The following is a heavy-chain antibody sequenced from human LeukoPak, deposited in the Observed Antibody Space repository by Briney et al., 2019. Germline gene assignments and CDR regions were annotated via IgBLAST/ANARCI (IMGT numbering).Heavy chain of an antibody. D-gene: IGHD3-22*01. V-gene: IGHV3-23*01. CDR1: GFSFSYHG. J-gene: IGHJ4*02. CDR2: VSPPGGGT. CDR3: ARNYYDRSGYSDTSDY. Sequence: GGSLRLSCAASGFSFSYHGMNWVRQAPGKGLEWLSGVSPPGGGTYYADSVKGRFTISRDSSKNTLYLQMNSLRAEDTAVYYCARNYYDRSGYSDTSDYWGQGTLVTVSS.